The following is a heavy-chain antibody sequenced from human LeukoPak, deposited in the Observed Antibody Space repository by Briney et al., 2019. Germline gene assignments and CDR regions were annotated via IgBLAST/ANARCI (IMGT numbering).Heavy chain of an antibody. CDR1: GFTFSSYA. Sequence: QAGGSLRLSCAASGFTFSSYAMHWVRQAPGKGLEWVANINQDGTEKYYVDSVKGRFTISRDNAKNSLYLQLNSLRAEDTAVYYCARDPYSGSYSDYYYYYMDVWGKGTTVTVSS. J-gene: IGHJ6*03. CDR2: INQDGTEK. CDR3: ARDPYSGSYSDYYYYYMDV. D-gene: IGHD1-26*01. V-gene: IGHV3-7*01.